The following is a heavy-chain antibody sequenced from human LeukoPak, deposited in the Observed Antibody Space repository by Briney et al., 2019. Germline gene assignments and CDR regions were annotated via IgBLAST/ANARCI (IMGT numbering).Heavy chain of an antibody. J-gene: IGHJ4*02. CDR1: GFTFSSYA. CDR2: IRGGDSST. D-gene: IGHD6-19*01. V-gene: IGHV3-23*01. CDR3: AKEGWGGSGWVSNDH. Sequence: GSLRLSCAASGFTFSSYALSWVRQAPGKGLEWVSSIRGGDSSTYYADSVKGRFTISRDNYKNTLYLQMNSLRAEDTAVYYCAKEGWGGSGWVSNDHWGQGTLVTVSS.